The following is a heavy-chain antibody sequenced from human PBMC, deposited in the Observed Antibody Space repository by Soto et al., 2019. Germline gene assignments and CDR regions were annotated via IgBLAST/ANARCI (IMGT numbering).Heavy chain of an antibody. V-gene: IGHV4-59*08. Sequence: LSLTCTVSGGSISSYYWSWIRQPPGKGLEWIGYIYYSGSTNYNPSLKSRVTISVDTSKNQFSLKLSSVTAADTAVYYCARNETLHGDYDYWGPGPLVTVSS. D-gene: IGHD4-17*01. J-gene: IGHJ4*02. CDR1: GGSISSYY. CDR3: ARNETLHGDYDY. CDR2: IYYSGST.